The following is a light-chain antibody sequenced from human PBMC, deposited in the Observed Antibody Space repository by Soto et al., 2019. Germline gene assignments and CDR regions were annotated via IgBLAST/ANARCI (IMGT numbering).Light chain of an antibody. CDR1: TSDIGNYNY. J-gene: IGLJ3*02. CDR2: EVS. V-gene: IGLV2-14*01. CDR3: SSYRSTITV. Sequence: QSALTQPASVSGSPGQSVTISCTATTSDIGNYNYVSWYQQHPGKAPKLVIYEVSNRPLGVSSRYSGSKSGNTASLTISGLQAEDEADYYCSSYRSTITVFGGGTKLTVL.